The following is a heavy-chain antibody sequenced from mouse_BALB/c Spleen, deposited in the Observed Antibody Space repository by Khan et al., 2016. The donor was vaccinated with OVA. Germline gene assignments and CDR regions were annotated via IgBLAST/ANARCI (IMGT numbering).Heavy chain of an antibody. V-gene: IGHV9-2-1*01. CDR2: INTETGEP. J-gene: IGHJ4*01. CDR1: GYTFTDHS. CDR3: AKITKAYYKMDY. Sequence: QIQLVQSGPELKKPGETVKISCKASGYTFTDHSMHWVMQAPGKGLKWMGWINTETGEPTYADDFKGRFAFSLETSASTAYLQINNLNNEDTTTYFCAKITKAYYKMDYWGQGTSVIVSS. D-gene: IGHD2-4*01.